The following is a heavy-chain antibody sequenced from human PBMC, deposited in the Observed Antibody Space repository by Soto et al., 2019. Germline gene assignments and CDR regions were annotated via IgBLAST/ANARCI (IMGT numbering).Heavy chain of an antibody. Sequence: QLVQSGSEVKKPGSSVKVSCQASGGTFSGYVVTWVRQAPGQGLEWMGEFVPLFGTTNYAQRFSGRITITAEEPTSTAYMELRTLRSDDTAVYYCAPHGPGVSTPPYFDTGAQETLVTVPS. CDR1: GGTFSGYV. CDR3: APHGPGVSTPPYFDT. CDR2: FVPLFGTT. V-gene: IGHV1-69*01. D-gene: IGHD3-16*01. J-gene: IGHJ4*02.